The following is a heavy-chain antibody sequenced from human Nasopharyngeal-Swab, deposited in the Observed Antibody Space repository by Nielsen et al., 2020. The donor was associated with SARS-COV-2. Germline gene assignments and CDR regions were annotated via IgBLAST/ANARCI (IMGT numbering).Heavy chain of an antibody. CDR1: GGSFSSYY. V-gene: IGHV4-39*02. CDR2: IYYSGST. D-gene: IGHD1-7*01. CDR3: VRDKAGTIDY. J-gene: IGHJ4*02. Sequence: SETLSLTCAVYGGSFSSYYWGWIRQPPGKGLEWIGSIYYSGSTYYNPSLKSRVTISVDTSKNHFSLKLSSVTAADTAVYYCVRDKAGTIDYWGQGTLVTVSS.